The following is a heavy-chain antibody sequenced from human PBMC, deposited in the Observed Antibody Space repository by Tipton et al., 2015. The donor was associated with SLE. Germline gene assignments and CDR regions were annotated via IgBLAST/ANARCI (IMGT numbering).Heavy chain of an antibody. V-gene: IGHV3-23*01. CDR2: SSGSGGST. CDR1: GFTFTNYA. CDR3: AKEFSGYFDY. J-gene: IGHJ4*02. Sequence: GSLRLSCAASGFTFTNYAMSWVRQAQGKGLEWVSASSGSGGSTYYADSVKGRFTISRDNSQNTLYLQMNSLRAEDTAVYYCAKEFSGYFDYWGQGTLVTVSS. D-gene: IGHD6-25*01.